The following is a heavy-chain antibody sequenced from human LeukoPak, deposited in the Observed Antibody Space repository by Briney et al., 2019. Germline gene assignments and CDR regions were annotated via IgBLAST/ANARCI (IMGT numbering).Heavy chain of an antibody. Sequence: GGSLRLSCAASGFTFSSYSMNWVRQAPGKGLEWVSSISSSSSYIYYADSVKGRFTISRDNARNSLYLQMNSLRADDTAVYYCARFDTREQWLASPWFDYWGQGTLVTVSS. CDR2: ISSSSSYI. V-gene: IGHV3-21*01. D-gene: IGHD6-19*01. CDR1: GFTFSSYS. J-gene: IGHJ4*02. CDR3: ARFDTREQWLASPWFDY.